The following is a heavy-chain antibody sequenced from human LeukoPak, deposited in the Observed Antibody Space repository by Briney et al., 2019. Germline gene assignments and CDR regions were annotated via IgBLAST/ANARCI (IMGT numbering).Heavy chain of an antibody. CDR1: GVSISSSNSY. D-gene: IGHD3-10*01. CDR2: IYYSGNT. Sequence: SETLSLTCTVSGVSISSSNSYWGWIRQPPGKGLEWIGSIYYSGNTYYNASLKSQVSISIDTSKNQFSLKLSSVTAADTAVYYCAREVYYYGSGSPAGFDPWGQGTLVTVSS. V-gene: IGHV4-39*02. CDR3: AREVYYYGSGSPAGFDP. J-gene: IGHJ5*02.